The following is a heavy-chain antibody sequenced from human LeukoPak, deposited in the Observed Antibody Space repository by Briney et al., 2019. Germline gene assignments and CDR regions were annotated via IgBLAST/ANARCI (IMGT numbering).Heavy chain of an antibody. D-gene: IGHD6-19*01. V-gene: IGHV3-23*01. J-gene: IGHJ4*02. CDR1: GFTFSSYA. Sequence: GGSLRLSCAASGFTFSSYAMSWVRQAPGKGLEWVSTISHSAYTTYYADSVKGRFTISRDNFKNTLYLQMNSLRTEDTAVYYCTRQIAVAGTGPVDYWGQGTLVTVSS. CDR3: TRQIAVAGTGPVDY. CDR2: ISHSAYTT.